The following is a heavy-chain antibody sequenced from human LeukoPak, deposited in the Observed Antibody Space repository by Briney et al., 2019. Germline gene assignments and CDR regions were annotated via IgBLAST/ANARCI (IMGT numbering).Heavy chain of an antibody. V-gene: IGHV4-31*03. CDR2: IYYSGST. Sequence: SEPLSLTCTVSGGSISSGGYYWSWIRQHPGKGLEWIGYIYYSGSTYYNPSLKSRVTISVDTSKNQFSLKLSSVTAADTAVYYCARDYRRDGYNRLDYWGQGTLVTVSS. CDR3: ARDYRRDGYNRLDY. D-gene: IGHD5-24*01. J-gene: IGHJ4*02. CDR1: GGSISSGGYY.